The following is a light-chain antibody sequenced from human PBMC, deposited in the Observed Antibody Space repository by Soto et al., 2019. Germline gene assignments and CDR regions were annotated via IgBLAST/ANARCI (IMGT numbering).Light chain of an antibody. CDR2: DAS. J-gene: IGKJ1*01. CDR3: QQDESYMT. CDR1: LSISSR. V-gene: IGKV1-5*01. Sequence: DIPMNQSPSTLSASIVDKVTISCRASLSISSRLAWYQQKPGKAPKLLIYDASTLESGVPSRFSGSGSGTEFTLTVSSLQPDDSATYYCQQDESYMTFGQGTKVDIK.